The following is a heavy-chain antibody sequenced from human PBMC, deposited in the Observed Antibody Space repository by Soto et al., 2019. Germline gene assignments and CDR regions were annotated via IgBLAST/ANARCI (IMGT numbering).Heavy chain of an antibody. CDR2: IRQDGSDE. CDR1: GFMFSSYV. V-gene: IGHV3-7*03. Sequence: PGGSLRLSCAASGFMFSSYVMSWVRQAPGKGLEWVANIRQDGSDEYFVDSVKGRFTISRDNAKNSLYLQMNSLRAEDTAVYKCARWNYGMDVLGQGTTVTVSS. CDR3: ARWNYGMDV. J-gene: IGHJ6*02.